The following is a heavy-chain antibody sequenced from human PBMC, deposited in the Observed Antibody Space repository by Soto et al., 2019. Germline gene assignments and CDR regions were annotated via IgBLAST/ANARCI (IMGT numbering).Heavy chain of an antibody. Sequence: EVQLVDSGGGLVQPVGSLRLSCVASGFTFSNYWMSWVRQAPGKGLEWVANIKQDGSDNYYVDSVKGRFTISRDNAKNSLSLQMNSLRAEDTAVYYCARISSLAAAVWGQGTVVTVSS. J-gene: IGHJ3*01. CDR1: GFTFSNYW. D-gene: IGHD6-13*01. V-gene: IGHV3-7*01. CDR2: IKQDGSDN. CDR3: ARISSLAAAV.